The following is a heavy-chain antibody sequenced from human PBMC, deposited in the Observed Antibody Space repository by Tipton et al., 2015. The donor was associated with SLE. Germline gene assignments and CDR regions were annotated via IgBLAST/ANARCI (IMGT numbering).Heavy chain of an antibody. V-gene: IGHV4-59*01. CDR3: ARDSAVNFWYFDL. CDR1: GASISTNY. CDR2: ISYTGNT. Sequence: TLSLTCTVSGASISTNYWSWIRPPPGKGLEWIGFISYTGNTNFNPPPKSRVTLSVATSKNQFSLRLTAVTAADTAMYYWARDSAVNFWYFDLWGRGTLVTVSS. J-gene: IGHJ2*01.